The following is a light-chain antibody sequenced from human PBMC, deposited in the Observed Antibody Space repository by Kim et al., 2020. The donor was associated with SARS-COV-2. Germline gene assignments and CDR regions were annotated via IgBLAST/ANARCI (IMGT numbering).Light chain of an antibody. CDR2: QDS. CDR1: KLGDKY. V-gene: IGLV3-1*01. CDR3: LAWDSSTAV. J-gene: IGLJ2*01. Sequence: SYELTQPPSVSVSPGQTASITCSGDKLGDKYACWYQQKPGQSPVLVIYQDSKRPSGIPERFSGSNSGNTATLTISGTQAMDEADYYCLAWDSSTAVFGGWTQLTVL.